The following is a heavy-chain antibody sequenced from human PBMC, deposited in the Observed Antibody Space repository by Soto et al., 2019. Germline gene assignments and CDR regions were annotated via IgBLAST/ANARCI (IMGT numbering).Heavy chain of an antibody. CDR1: GFAVSSKY. CDR2: IYGGGTT. Sequence: EVQLVESGGGWIQPGGSLRLSCAASGFAVSSKYMTWVRQAPGKGLEGVSVIYGGGTTYYADSVKGRFTISRDTSKNTLYLQMNSLRAADTAVYYCVQTTGWPGFDFWGQGPLVTVSS. V-gene: IGHV3-53*01. CDR3: VQTTGWPGFDF. J-gene: IGHJ4*02. D-gene: IGHD6-19*01.